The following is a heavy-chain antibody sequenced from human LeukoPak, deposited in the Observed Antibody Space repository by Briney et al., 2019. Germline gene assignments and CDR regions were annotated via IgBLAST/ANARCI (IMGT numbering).Heavy chain of an antibody. CDR2: ISYDGSNK. V-gene: IGHV3-30-3*01. J-gene: IGHJ4*02. CDR3: ARVRYFDWLPPDY. CDR1: GFTFSAYS. Sequence: GGSLRLSCAASGFTFSAYSITWVRQAPGKGLEWVAVISYDGSNKYYADSVKGRFTISRDNSKNTLYLQMNSLRAEDTAVYYCARVRYFDWLPPDYWGQGTLVTVSS. D-gene: IGHD3-9*01.